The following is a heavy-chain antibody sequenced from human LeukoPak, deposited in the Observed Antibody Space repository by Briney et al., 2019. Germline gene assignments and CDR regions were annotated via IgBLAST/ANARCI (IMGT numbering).Heavy chain of an antibody. V-gene: IGHV4-39*01. CDR2: IYYSGST. CDR1: GGSISSSSYY. CDR3: ATGGAYADFEY. Sequence: SETLSLTCTVSGGSISSSSYYWGWIRQPPGEGLEWIGSIYYSGSTYYNPSRKSRVTISVDTSKNQFSLKLSSVTAADTAVYYCATGGAYADFEYWGQGILVTVSS. J-gene: IGHJ4*02. D-gene: IGHD2-2*01.